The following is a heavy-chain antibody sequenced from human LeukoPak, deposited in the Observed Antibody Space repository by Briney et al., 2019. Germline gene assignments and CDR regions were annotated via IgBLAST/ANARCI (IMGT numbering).Heavy chain of an antibody. J-gene: IGHJ4*02. D-gene: IGHD2-2*01. CDR1: GYTFTGYY. V-gene: IGHV1-2*02. Sequence: ASVKVSCKASGYTFTGYYMHWVRQAPGQGLEWMGWINPNSGGTNYAQKFQGRVTMTRDTSISTAYMELSRLRSDDTAVYYCARDRVPAAIDIFDYWGQGTLVTVSS. CDR3: ARDRVPAAIDIFDY. CDR2: INPNSGGT.